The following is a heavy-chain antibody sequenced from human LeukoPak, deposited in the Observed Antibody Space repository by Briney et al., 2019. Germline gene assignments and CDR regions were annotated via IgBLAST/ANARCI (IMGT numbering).Heavy chain of an antibody. CDR3: ARSSREHGPWERNTHYYYYGMDV. Sequence: ASVKVSCKASGYTFTSYDINWVRQATGQGLEWMGWMNPNSGNTGYAQKFQGRVTMTRNTSISTAYMELSSLRSEDTAVYCCARSSREHGPWERNTHYYYYGMDVWGQGTTVTVSS. D-gene: IGHD1-26*01. J-gene: IGHJ6*02. CDR2: MNPNSGNT. CDR1: GYTFTSYD. V-gene: IGHV1-8*01.